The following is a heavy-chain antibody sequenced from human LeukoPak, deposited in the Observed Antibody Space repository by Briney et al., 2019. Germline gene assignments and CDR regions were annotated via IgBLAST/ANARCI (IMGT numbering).Heavy chain of an antibody. CDR2: ISSSSSYI. J-gene: IGHJ4*02. Sequence: GGSLRLSCAASGFTFSSYSMNWVRQAPGKGLEWVSSISSSSSYIYYADSVKGRFTISRDNAKNSLYLQMNSLRAEDTAVYYCARGPGVRYFDWLPFPTDYWGQGTLVTVSS. CDR1: GFTFSSYS. CDR3: ARGPGVRYFDWLPFPTDY. V-gene: IGHV3-21*01. D-gene: IGHD3-9*01.